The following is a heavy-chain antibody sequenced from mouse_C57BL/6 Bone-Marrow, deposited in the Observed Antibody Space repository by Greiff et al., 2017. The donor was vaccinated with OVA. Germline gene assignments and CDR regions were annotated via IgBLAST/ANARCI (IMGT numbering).Heavy chain of an antibody. CDR2: IYPRSGNT. J-gene: IGHJ2*01. CDR1: GYTFTSYG. V-gene: IGHV1-81*01. Sequence: QVQLQQSGAELARPGASVKLSCKASGYTFTSYGISWVKQRTGQGLEWIGEIYPRSGNTYYNEKFKGKATLTADKSSSTAYMELRSLTSEDSAVYFCASNPVTTVVAYYFDYWGQGTTLTVSS. CDR3: ASNPVTTVVAYYFDY. D-gene: IGHD1-1*01.